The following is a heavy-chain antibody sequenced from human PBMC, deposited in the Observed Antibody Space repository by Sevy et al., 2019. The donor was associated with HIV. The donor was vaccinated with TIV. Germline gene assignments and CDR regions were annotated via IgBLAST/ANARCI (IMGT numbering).Heavy chain of an antibody. CDR1: GFTFSRYG. J-gene: IGHJ6*03. D-gene: IGHD3-3*01. V-gene: IGHV3-30*02. CDR2: IPFDGTLQ. CDR3: AKAGDKWGDFWNGHYTVGGYYIDV. Sequence: GGSLRLSCAASGFTFSRYGMHWVRQAPGKGLEWVAFIPFDGTLQYYADSVKGRFTISRDNSKNTLYLQMNSLRAEDTAVYYCAKAGDKWGDFWNGHYTVGGYYIDVWGKGTKVTVSS.